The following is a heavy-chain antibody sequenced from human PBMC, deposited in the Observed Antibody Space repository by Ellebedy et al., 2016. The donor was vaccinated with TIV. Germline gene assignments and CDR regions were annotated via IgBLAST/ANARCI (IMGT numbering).Heavy chain of an antibody. CDR1: GFTFDDYA. V-gene: IGHV3-9*01. CDR2: ISWNSGSI. J-gene: IGHJ4*02. Sequence: GGSLRLXXAASGFTFDDYAMHWVRQAPGKGLEWVSGISWNSGSIGYADSVKGRFTISRDNAKNSLYLQMNSLRAEDTAVYYCAGHYWGQGTLVTVSS. CDR3: AGHY.